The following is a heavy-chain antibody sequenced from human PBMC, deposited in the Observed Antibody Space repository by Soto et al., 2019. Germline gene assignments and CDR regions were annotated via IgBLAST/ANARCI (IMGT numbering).Heavy chain of an antibody. V-gene: IGHV1-3*01. Sequence: GASVKVSCKASGYSFTSYAMHWVRQAPGQRLEWMGWTNAGNGNTKYSQKFQGRVTITRDTSASTAYMELSSLRSEDTAVYYCARLGTYTAFDYWGQGTLVTVSS. J-gene: IGHJ4*02. CDR3: ARLGTYTAFDY. CDR2: TNAGNGNT. CDR1: GYSFTSYA. D-gene: IGHD1-1*01.